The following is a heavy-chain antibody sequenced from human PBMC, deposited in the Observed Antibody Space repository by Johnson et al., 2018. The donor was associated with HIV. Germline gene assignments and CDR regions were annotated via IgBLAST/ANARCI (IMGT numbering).Heavy chain of an antibody. J-gene: IGHJ3*02. CDR2: IGTAGDT. Sequence: VQLVESGGGLVQPGGSLRLSCAASGFTFSSYDMHWVRQATGKGLEWVSTIGTAGDTYYPGSVKGRFTVSIEDAKNSLYLQMNSLRAEDTAVYYCARGYSYEWRGELDAFDIWGQGTIVTVSS. D-gene: IGHD5-18*01. CDR3: ARGYSYEWRGELDAFDI. V-gene: IGHV3-13*01. CDR1: GFTFSSYD.